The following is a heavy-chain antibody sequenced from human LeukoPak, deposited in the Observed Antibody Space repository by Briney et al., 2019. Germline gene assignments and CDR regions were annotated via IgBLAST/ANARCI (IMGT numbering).Heavy chain of an antibody. CDR2: IYTSGST. D-gene: IGHD3-3*01. J-gene: IGHJ4*02. Sequence: PSGTLSLTCTVSGGSISSYYWSWIRQPPRKGLEWISRIYTSGSTNYNPSLKSRVTMSVDTSKNQFSLKLSSVTAADTAGYYCARGRRVDFNYGHEGTLITVSS. V-gene: IGHV4-4*07. CDR1: GGSISSYY. CDR3: ARGRRVDFNY.